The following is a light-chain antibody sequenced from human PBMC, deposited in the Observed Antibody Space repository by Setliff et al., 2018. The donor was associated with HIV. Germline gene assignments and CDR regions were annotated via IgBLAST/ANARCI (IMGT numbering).Light chain of an antibody. J-gene: IGLJ1*01. Sequence: QSALPQPASVSGSPGQSITLSCTGTSSDVGSYNFVSWYQQHPGRAPKLMIYDVTKRPSGVSDRFSGSKSGNTASLTISGLQTEDEADYYCCSYTSSLTYVFGTGTKVTV. V-gene: IGLV2-14*03. CDR2: DVT. CDR3: CSYTSSLTYV. CDR1: SSDVGSYNF.